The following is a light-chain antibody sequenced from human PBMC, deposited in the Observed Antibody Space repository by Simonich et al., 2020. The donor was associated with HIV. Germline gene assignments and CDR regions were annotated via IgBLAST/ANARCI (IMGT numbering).Light chain of an antibody. CDR2: GAS. CDR1: QSVSSN. J-gene: IGKJ1*01. V-gene: IGKV3-15*01. Sequence: EIVMTQSPATLSVSPGERATLSCRASQSVSSNLAWYQQKPGQAPRLLIYGASTRATGIPARVSGSGSGTEFNLTISSLQSEDSAVYYCQQYNKWPPWTFGQGTKVEFK. CDR3: QQYNKWPPWT.